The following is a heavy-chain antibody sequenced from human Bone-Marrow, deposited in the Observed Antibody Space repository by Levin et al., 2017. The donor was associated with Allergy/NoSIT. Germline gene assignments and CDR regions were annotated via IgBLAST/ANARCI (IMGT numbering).Heavy chain of an antibody. CDR1: GGSLNNYA. Sequence: PGGSLRLSCKASGGSLNNYAISWVRQAPGQGLEWMGGIIPSFGATNYTQTFQDRVTITADESTNRAYMELRGLRSEDTAVYYCARGVRFLEWLSNPRHYYYYGMDVWGQGTTVTVSS. J-gene: IGHJ6*02. D-gene: IGHD3-3*01. V-gene: IGHV1-69*01. CDR3: ARGVRFLEWLSNPRHYYYYGMDV. CDR2: IIPSFGAT.